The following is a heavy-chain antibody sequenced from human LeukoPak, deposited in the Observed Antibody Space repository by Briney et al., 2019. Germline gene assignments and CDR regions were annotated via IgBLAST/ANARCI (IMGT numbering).Heavy chain of an antibody. Sequence: GGSLRLSCAASGLSFSSYWMHWVRQAPGKGLVWVSRINSDGSSTSYADSVKGRFTISRDDAKNTLYLQMNSLRAEDTAVYYCARERSSSGYPDDYWGRGTLVIVSS. CDR1: GLSFSSYW. CDR2: INSDGSST. D-gene: IGHD3-22*01. V-gene: IGHV3-74*01. CDR3: ARERSSSGYPDDY. J-gene: IGHJ4*02.